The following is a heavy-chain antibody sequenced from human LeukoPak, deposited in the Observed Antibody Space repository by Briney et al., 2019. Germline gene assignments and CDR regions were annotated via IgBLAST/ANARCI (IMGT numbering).Heavy chain of an antibody. CDR2: IWYDGSGK. J-gene: IGHJ4*02. V-gene: IGHV3-33*01. CDR1: GFTFTTYG. Sequence: PGGSLRLSCAASGFTFTTYGMHWVRQAPGKGLEWVAIIWYDGSGKYYADSVRGRFTISRDNSKNTLYLQMNRLRDEDTAVYYCARDQGSSHFDYWCQGTLVTVSS. CDR3: ARDQGSSHFDY. D-gene: IGHD1-26*01.